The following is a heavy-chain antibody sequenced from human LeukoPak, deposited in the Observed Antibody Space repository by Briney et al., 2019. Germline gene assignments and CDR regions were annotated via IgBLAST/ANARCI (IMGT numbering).Heavy chain of an antibody. CDR2: ISGSVTTT. CDR3: AKGPGYSGYDYFDY. D-gene: IGHD5-12*01. Sequence: GKSLRLSCAASGFTFSNYAMNWVRQAPGKGLEWVSAISGSVTTTYYADSVKGRFTISRDNSKNTLYLQMNSLRAEDTAIYYCAKGPGYSGYDYFDYWGQGTLVTVSS. J-gene: IGHJ4*02. V-gene: IGHV3-23*01. CDR1: GFTFSNYA.